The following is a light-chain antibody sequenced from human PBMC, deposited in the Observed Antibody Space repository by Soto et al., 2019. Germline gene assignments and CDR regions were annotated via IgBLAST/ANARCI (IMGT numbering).Light chain of an antibody. J-gene: IGKJ1*01. V-gene: IGKV1-5*03. CDR1: QSISSW. Sequence: DIQMTQSPSTLSAFVGDSVTITCRASQSISSWVAWYQQKSGKAPKLLIYKASSLETGVPSRFSGSGSGTEFTLTISRLQPDDYATYYCQQYINYPWTVGQGTKVEIK. CDR2: KAS. CDR3: QQYINYPWT.